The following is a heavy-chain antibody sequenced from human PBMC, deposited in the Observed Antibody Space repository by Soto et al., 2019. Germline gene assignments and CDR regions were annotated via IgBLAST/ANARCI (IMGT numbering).Heavy chain of an antibody. CDR2: IYYSGST. Sequence: PSETLSLTCTVSGGSISSYYWSWVRQPPGKGLEWIGYIYYSGSTNYNPSLKSRVTISVDTSKNQFSLKLSSVTAADTAVYYCARVATRSYGDYYFDDWGQGSLVTVPS. J-gene: IGHJ4*02. V-gene: IGHV4-59*01. CDR3: ARVATRSYGDYYFDD. D-gene: IGHD4-17*01. CDR1: GGSISSYY.